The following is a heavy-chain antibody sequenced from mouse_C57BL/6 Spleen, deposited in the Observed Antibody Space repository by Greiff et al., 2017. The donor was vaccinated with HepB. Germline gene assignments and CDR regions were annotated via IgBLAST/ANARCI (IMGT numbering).Heavy chain of an antibody. CDR3: ARPSAYGYDEGVFAY. V-gene: IGHV5-17*01. CDR1: GFTFSDYG. Sequence: EVQRVESGGGLVKPGGSLKLSCAASGFTFSDYGMHWVRQAPEKGLEWVAYISSGSSTIYYADTVKGRFTISRDNAKNTLFLQMTSLRSEDTAMYYCARPSAYGYDEGVFAYWGQGTLVTVSA. CDR2: ISSGSSTI. D-gene: IGHD2-2*01. J-gene: IGHJ3*01.